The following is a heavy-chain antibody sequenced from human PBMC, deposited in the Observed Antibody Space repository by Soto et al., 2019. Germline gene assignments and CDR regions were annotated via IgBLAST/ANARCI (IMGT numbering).Heavy chain of an antibody. V-gene: IGHV4-31*03. D-gene: IGHD3-3*01. CDR1: GGCISSGGYY. CDR3: ARDGGVYDFWRGISDDAFDI. Sequence: SETLSLTCTVSGGCISSGGYYWSWIRQHPGKGLEWIGYIYYSGSTYYNPSLKSRVTISVDTSKNQFSLKLSSVTAADTAVYYCARDGGVYDFWRGISDDAFDIWREGTMVSV. J-gene: IGHJ3*02. CDR2: IYYSGST.